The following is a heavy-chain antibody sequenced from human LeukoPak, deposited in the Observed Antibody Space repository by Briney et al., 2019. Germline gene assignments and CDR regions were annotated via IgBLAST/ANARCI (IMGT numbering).Heavy chain of an antibody. J-gene: IGHJ4*02. D-gene: IGHD3-22*01. CDR3: ARDPRGPTGYDSSGRDTFDY. CDR1: GFTFSTYN. Sequence: PGGSLRLSCAASGFTFSTYNMNWGRQAPGKGLEWVSSITSSSSHIYYADSVRGRFTISRDNAKNSLYLQMDSLRDEDTAVYYCARDPRGPTGYDSSGRDTFDYWGQGTLVTVSS. CDR2: ITSSSSHI. V-gene: IGHV3-21*01.